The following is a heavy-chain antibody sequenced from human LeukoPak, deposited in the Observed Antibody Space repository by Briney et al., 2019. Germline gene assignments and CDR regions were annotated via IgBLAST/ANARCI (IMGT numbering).Heavy chain of an antibody. CDR1: GFTFSSYA. Sequence: GGSLRLSCAASGFTFSSYAMSWVRQAPGKGLEWVSGTSGSGGSTYYADSVKGRFTISRDNSKNTLYLQMNSLRAEDTAVYYCAKHSSGWSYFDYWGQGTLVTVSS. D-gene: IGHD6-19*01. CDR2: TSGSGGST. CDR3: AKHSSGWSYFDY. J-gene: IGHJ4*02. V-gene: IGHV3-23*01.